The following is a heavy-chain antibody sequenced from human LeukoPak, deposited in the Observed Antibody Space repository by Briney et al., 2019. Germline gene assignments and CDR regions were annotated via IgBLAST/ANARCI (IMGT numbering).Heavy chain of an antibody. J-gene: IGHJ4*02. D-gene: IGHD1-14*01. CDR3: AREFNTIGNFDF. CDR2: IYVTGNYI. Sequence: GGSLRLSCATSGFTFSRFSFRWVRQAPGKGLEWVASIYVTGNYISYADSVRGRVTISRDNAKNSVYLQMNSPRADDTAVYYCAREFNTIGNFDFWGQGTLVTVSS. V-gene: IGHV3-21*01. CDR1: GFTFSRFS.